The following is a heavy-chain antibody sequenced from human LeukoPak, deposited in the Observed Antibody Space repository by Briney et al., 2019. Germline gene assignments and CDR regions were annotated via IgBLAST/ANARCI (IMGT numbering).Heavy chain of an antibody. D-gene: IGHD3-3*01. CDR3: ARAITVFGVAHYYYMDV. J-gene: IGHJ6*03. CDR2: IYTSGSA. V-gene: IGHV4-4*07. Sequence: KASETLSLTCTVSGDSISNYYWSWIRQAAGKGLEWIGRIYTSGSAIYNPSLKSRLTMSLDTSKNQFSLKLSSVTAADTAVYYCARAITVFGVAHYYYMDVWGKGTTVTVSS. CDR1: GDSISNYY.